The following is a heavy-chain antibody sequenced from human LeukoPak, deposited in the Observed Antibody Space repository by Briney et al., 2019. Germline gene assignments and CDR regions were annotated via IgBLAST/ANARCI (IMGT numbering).Heavy chain of an antibody. D-gene: IGHD1-26*01. Sequence: ASVKVSCKASGGTFSSYAISWVRQAPGQGLEWMGGIIPIFGTANYAQKFQGRVTITADESTSTAYMELSSLRSEDTAVYYCACSSGSYSSDAFDIWGQGTMVTVSS. V-gene: IGHV1-69*13. CDR1: GGTFSSYA. CDR2: IIPIFGTA. J-gene: IGHJ3*02. CDR3: ACSSGSYSSDAFDI.